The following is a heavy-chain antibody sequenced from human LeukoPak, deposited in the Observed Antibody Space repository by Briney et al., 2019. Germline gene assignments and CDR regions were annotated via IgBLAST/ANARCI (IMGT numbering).Heavy chain of an antibody. CDR2: ISYDGSNK. CDR1: GFTFSSYA. CDR3: ARETYGGNSEAFDI. D-gene: IGHD4-17*01. Sequence: GGSLRLSCAASGFTFSSYAMHWVRQAPGKGLEWVAVISYDGSNKYYADSVKGRFTISRENAKNSLYLQMNSLRAGDTAVYYCARETYGGNSEAFDIWGQGTMVTVSS. V-gene: IGHV3-30*14. J-gene: IGHJ3*02.